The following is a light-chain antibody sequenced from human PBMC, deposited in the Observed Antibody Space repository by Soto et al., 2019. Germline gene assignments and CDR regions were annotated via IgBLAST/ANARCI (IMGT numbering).Light chain of an antibody. CDR3: NQTADTPRT. CDR1: RSVLYSPNNKNY. J-gene: IGKJ1*01. V-gene: IGKV4-1*01. Sequence: DIVMTQSPDSLAVSLGERATINCKSSRSVLYSPNNKNYLAWYQKKPGQPPKLLIYWASNRESGVPDRFGGSGSATDFTLTISSLQAEDGATYYCNQTADTPRTFGQGTKVEIK. CDR2: WAS.